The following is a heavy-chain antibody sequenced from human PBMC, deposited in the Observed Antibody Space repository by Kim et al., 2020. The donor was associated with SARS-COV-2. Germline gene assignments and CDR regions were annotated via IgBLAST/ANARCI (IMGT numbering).Heavy chain of an antibody. Sequence: GGSLRLSCVASGFTFGTYGMHWVRQAPGKGPEWVAAISFDGRDTYYGDSVSGRFTISRDNSKNTLYLQMHSLRSEDTDLFYCVRGTMRARQHFDYWGQGALVTVSS. CDR2: ISFDGRDT. CDR3: VRGTMRARQHFDY. J-gene: IGHJ4*02. V-gene: IGHV3-30*03. D-gene: IGHD6-6*01. CDR1: GFTFGTYG.